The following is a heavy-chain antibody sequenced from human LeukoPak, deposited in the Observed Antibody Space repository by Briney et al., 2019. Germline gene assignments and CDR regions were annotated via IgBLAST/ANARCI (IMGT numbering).Heavy chain of an antibody. CDR1: GGSFSGYY. CDR2: INHSGST. Sequence: SETLSLTCAVYGGSFSGYYWSWIRQPPGKGLEWIGEINHSGSTNYNPSLKSRVTISVDTSKNQFSLKLSSVTAPDTAVYYCARGNIVVVPAAMREVNWFDPWGQGTLVTVSS. V-gene: IGHV4-34*01. CDR3: ARGNIVVVPAAMREVNWFDP. J-gene: IGHJ5*02. D-gene: IGHD2-2*01.